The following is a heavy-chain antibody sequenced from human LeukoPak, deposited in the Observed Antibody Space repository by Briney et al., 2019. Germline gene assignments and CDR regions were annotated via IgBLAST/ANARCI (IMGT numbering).Heavy chain of an antibody. CDR3: ARGGIAEVEFYYYGMDV. J-gene: IGHJ6*02. D-gene: IGHD6-13*01. V-gene: IGHV3-30-3*01. CDR1: GFTFSSYA. CDR2: VSFDGTNK. Sequence: PGRSLRLSCAASGFTFSSYAMHWVRQAPGKGLEWVAVVSFDGTNKEYAATVKGRFTVSRDNSKNTLYLRMNSLRPGDTAVYYCARGGIAEVEFYYYGMDVWGQGTTVAV.